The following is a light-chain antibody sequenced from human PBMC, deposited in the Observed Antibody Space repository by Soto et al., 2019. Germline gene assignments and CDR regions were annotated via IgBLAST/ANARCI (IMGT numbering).Light chain of an antibody. J-gene: IGLJ3*02. CDR2: EGS. CDR1: TSDVWNYNL. V-gene: IGLV2-23*01. CDR3: CSYAGASTWV. Sequence: QSVLTQPASVSGSPGQSITISCTGSTSDVWNYNLVSWYQQYPGKAPKLIIYEGSKRPSEVSNHFSGSKSGNTASLTISGLQAEDEADYYCCSYAGASTWVFGGGTKVTVL.